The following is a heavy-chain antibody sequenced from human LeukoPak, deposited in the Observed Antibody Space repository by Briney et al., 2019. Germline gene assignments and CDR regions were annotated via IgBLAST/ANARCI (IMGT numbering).Heavy chain of an antibody. V-gene: IGHV4-34*01. CDR2: INHSGST. CDR3: ARGYYGSGSHCCHMDV. J-gene: IGHJ6*03. CDR1: VGSFSGYY. Sequence: SETLSLTCAVYVGSFSGYYWSWIRQPPGKGLEWIGEINHSGSTNYNSTLKSRVTISVDTSKNQFSLKLSSVTAADTAVYYCARGYYGSGSHCCHMDVWGKGTTITVS. D-gene: IGHD3-10*01.